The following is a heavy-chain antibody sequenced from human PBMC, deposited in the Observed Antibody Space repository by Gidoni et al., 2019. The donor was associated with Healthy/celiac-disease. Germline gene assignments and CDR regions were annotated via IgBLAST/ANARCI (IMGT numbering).Heavy chain of an antibody. CDR2: ISDDGGNK. Sequence: QVQLVESGGGGVQPGRSLRLSCAASGFTFSSNAMHWVRQAPGKGLEWVAVISDDGGNKSYADSVQGLFTISRDNSKNTLYLQMNSLRAEDAAVYYCARDRSSGAVGATFYYWGQGTLVTVSS. D-gene: IGHD1-26*01. CDR3: ARDRSSGAVGATFYY. CDR1: GFTFSSNA. J-gene: IGHJ4*02. V-gene: IGHV3-30-3*01.